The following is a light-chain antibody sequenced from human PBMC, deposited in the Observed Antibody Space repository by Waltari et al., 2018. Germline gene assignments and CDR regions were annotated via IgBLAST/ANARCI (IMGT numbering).Light chain of an antibody. CDR2: DAA. CDR1: QNFGHS. CDR3: QQRSNWHT. J-gene: IGKJ2*01. V-gene: IGKV3-11*01. Sequence: ENVLTQSPATLSLSPGEAATLPCRASQNFGHSLAWYQHKPGQAPRLLIYDAANRASGIPARFSGSGSGTDFTLTISSLEPDDFAVYYCQQRSNWHTFGQGTRLEIK.